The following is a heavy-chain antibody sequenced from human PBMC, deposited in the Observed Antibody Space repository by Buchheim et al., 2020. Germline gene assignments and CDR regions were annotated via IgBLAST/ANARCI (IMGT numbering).Heavy chain of an antibody. D-gene: IGHD3-3*01. Sequence: EVQLLESGGGLVQPGGSLRLSCAASGFTFSSYTLNWVRQAPGKGLEWVSAISGSAADGRTHYADSVQGRFTISRDHSKNTLYLQMNSLRAEDTAVYYCAKGHYDFWSDWYFDLWGRGTL. J-gene: IGHJ2*01. CDR3: AKGHYDFWSDWYFDL. V-gene: IGHV3-23*01. CDR2: ISGSAADGRT. CDR1: GFTFSSYT.